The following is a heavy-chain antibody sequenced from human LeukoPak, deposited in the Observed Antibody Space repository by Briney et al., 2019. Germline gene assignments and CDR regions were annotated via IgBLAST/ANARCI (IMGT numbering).Heavy chain of an antibody. J-gene: IGHJ1*01. V-gene: IGHV3-23*01. CDR3: AKVATGYYAYFQH. CDR2: ISGSGGST. D-gene: IGHD3-9*01. CDR1: GFTFSSYG. Sequence: PGGTLRLSCAASGFTFSSYGMSWVRQAPGKGLEWVSTISGSGGSTYYADSVKGRFTISRDNSKNTLYLQMNSLRAEDTAVYYCAKVATGYYAYFQHWGQGTLVTVSS.